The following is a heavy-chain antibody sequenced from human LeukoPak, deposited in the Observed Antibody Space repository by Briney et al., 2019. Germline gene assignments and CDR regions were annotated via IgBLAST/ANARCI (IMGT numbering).Heavy chain of an antibody. V-gene: IGHV4-59*01. J-gene: IGHJ5*02. CDR1: GGSISTFY. Sequence: SETLSLTCTVSGGSISTFYWSWIRQPPGKGLEWIGYIYYTGSTNYNSSLTSRVTISVDTSKNQFSLKLNSVTAADTAVYYCARGGYYGSGNDFRFDPWGQGTLVTVSS. CDR3: ARGGYYGSGNDFRFDP. CDR2: IYYTGST. D-gene: IGHD3-10*01.